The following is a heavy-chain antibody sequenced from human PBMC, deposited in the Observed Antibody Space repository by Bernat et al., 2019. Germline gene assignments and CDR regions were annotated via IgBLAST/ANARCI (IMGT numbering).Heavy chain of an antibody. J-gene: IGHJ4*02. CDR3: ATGHPVDY. D-gene: IGHD4-17*01. CDR2: IYYSGST. Sequence: QVQLQESGPGLVKPSETLSLTCTVSGGSISSYYWSWIRQPPGKGLEWIGYIYYSGSTNYNPSPKSRGTISVDTSKNQFSLKLSSVTAADTAVYYCATGHPVDYWGQGTLVTVSS. CDR1: GGSISSYY. V-gene: IGHV4-59*01.